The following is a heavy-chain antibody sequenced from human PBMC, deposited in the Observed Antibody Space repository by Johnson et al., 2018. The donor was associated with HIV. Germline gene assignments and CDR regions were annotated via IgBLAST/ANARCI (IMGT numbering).Heavy chain of an antibody. CDR2: IWYDGSNK. V-gene: IGHV3-33*01. CDR1: GFTFSSYG. CDR3: ARDGAQQLARDAFDI. J-gene: IGHJ3*02. D-gene: IGHD6-13*01. Sequence: QVQLVESGGGLVQPGGSLRLSCAASGFTFSSYGMHWVRQAPGKGLEWVAVIWYDGSNKYYADSVKGRFTISRDNSKNTLYLQMNSLRAEDTAVYYCARDGAQQLARDAFDIWGQGTMVTVSS.